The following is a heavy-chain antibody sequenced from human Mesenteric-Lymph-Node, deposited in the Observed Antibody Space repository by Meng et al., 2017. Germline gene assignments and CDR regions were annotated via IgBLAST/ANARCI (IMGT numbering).Heavy chain of an antibody. V-gene: IGHV1-18*01. CDR1: GYTFTSYD. CDR2: ISAYNGNT. CDR3: ARDGYCSSTSCYRGGMDV. Sequence: ASVKVSCKASGYTFTSYDISWVRQAPGQGLEWMGWISAYNGNTNYAQKFQGRVTITADKSTSTAYMELSSLRSEDTAVYYCARDGYCSSTSCYRGGMDVWGQGTTVTVSS. J-gene: IGHJ6*02. D-gene: IGHD2-2*01.